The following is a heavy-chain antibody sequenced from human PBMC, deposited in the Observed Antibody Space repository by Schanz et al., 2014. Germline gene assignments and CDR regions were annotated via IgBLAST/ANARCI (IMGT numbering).Heavy chain of an antibody. J-gene: IGHJ5*02. D-gene: IGHD3-16*01. CDR1: GSDIRGFH. CDR2: IAYSGST. Sequence: QVQLQESGPGQVRPSETLSLPCTVSGSDIRGFHWSWIRQSPVKGLEWIVYIAYSGSTNYNPSLQSRVTISLDTSQSQFSLRLTSVSSADTAMYYCARVGRNSYGFTSRFDAWGQGTLVAVSS. V-gene: IGHV4-59*13. CDR3: ARVGRNSYGFTSRFDA.